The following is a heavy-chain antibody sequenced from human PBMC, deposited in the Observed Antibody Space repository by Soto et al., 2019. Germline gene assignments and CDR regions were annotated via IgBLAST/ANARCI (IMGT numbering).Heavy chain of an antibody. V-gene: IGHV3-21*01. CDR3: ARDRRHIVVVPAAFDY. CDR2: ISSSSSYI. D-gene: IGHD2-2*01. CDR1: GFTFSSYS. J-gene: IGHJ4*02. Sequence: PGGSLRLSCAASGFTFSSYSMNWVRQAPGKGLEWVSSISSSSSYIYYADSVKGRFTISRDNAKISLYLQMNSLRAEDTAVYYCARDRRHIVVVPAAFDYWGQGTLVTVSS.